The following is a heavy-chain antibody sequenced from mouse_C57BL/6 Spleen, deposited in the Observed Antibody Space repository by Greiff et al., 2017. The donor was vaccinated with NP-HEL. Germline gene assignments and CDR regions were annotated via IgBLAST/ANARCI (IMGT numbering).Heavy chain of an antibody. Sequence: EVKVVESGEGLVKGGGSLKLSCAASGFTFSSYAMSWVRQTPEKRLEWVAYISSGGDYIYYADTVKGRFTISRDNARNTLYLQMSSLKSEDTAMYYWTRELHYGSSYGYFDVWGTGTTVTVSS. D-gene: IGHD1-1*01. J-gene: IGHJ1*03. CDR1: GFTFSSYA. V-gene: IGHV5-9-1*02. CDR3: TRELHYGSSYGYFDV. CDR2: ISSGGDYI.